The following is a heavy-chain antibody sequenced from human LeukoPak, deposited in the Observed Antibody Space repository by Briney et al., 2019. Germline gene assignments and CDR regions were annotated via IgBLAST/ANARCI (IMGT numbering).Heavy chain of an antibody. CDR3: ARVPDGYNSDDAFDI. D-gene: IGHD5-24*01. V-gene: IGHV1-46*01. Sequence: ASVKVSCKASGYTFTSYYMHWVRQAPGQGLEWMGIINPSGGSTSYAQKFQGRVTMTRDMSTSTVYMELSSLRSEDTAVYYCARVPDGYNSDDAFDIWDQGTMVTVSS. J-gene: IGHJ3*02. CDR1: GYTFTSYY. CDR2: INPSGGST.